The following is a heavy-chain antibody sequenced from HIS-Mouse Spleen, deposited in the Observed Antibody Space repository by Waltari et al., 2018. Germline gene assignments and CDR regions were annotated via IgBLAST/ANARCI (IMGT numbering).Heavy chain of an antibody. D-gene: IGHD6-13*01. J-gene: IGHJ2*01. CDR2: IYYSGTT. Sequence: QLQLQESGPGLVKPSETLSLTCTVSGGSISSSSYYWGWIRQPPGKGLEWIGSIYYSGTTYYSPSLKSGVTRSVDTSKNQFSLTLSSVTAADTAVYYCAREIPYSSSWYDWYFDLWGRGTLVTVSS. V-gene: IGHV4-39*07. CDR3: AREIPYSSSWYDWYFDL. CDR1: GGSISSSSYY.